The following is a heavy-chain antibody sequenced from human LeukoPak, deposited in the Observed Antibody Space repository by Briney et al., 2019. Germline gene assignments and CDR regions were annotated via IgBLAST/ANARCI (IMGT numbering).Heavy chain of an antibody. J-gene: IGHJ4*02. Sequence: AAVKVSCKSSGYTFTSYGISWVRQAPGQGLEWMGWISAYNGNTNYAQKLQGRVTMTTDTYTSTAYMELRSLRSDDTAVYYCARVSYSGSEYSFDCWGQGTLVTVSS. D-gene: IGHD5-12*01. CDR2: ISAYNGNT. V-gene: IGHV1-18*01. CDR3: ARVSYSGSEYSFDC. CDR1: GYTFTSYG.